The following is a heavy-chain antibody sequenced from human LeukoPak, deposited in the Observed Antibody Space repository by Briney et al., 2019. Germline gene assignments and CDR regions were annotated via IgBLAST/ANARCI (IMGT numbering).Heavy chain of an antibody. CDR3: AKSPSGCSSTSCSPGN. D-gene: IGHD2-2*01. J-gene: IGHJ4*02. CDR2: ISGSSGST. V-gene: IGHV3-23*01. Sequence: GGSLRLSCAASGFTITNYAMSWVRQTPGKGLAWVSTISGSSGSTYYADSVKGRFTISRDNSKNTVYLQMDSLRAEDTAVYYCAKSPSGCSSTSCSPGNWGQGTLVTVSS. CDR1: GFTITNYA.